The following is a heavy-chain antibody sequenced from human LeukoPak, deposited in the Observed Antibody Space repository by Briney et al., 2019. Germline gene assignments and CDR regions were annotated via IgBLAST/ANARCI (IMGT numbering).Heavy chain of an antibody. CDR1: GFTFSDYA. J-gene: IGHJ3*02. CDR3: ARASSKQLAGYLPDGFDI. D-gene: IGHD3-9*01. CDR2: LYSGGT. V-gene: IGHV3-69-1*01. Sequence: GGSLRLSCAASGFTFSDYAMNWVRQAPGKGLEWVAHLYSGGTYADSVKGRFSISRDNAKNSLSLQMNSLRADDAAVYYCARASSKQLAGYLPDGFDIWGQGTMVTVSS.